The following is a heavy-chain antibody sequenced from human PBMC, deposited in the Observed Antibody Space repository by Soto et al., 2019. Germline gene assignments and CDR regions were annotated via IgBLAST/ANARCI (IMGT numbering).Heavy chain of an antibody. CDR2: IYHSGST. CDR1: GGSISSSNW. Sequence: SETLSLTCAVSGGSISSSNWWSWVRQPPGKGLEWIGEIYHSGSTNYNPSLKSRVTISVDKSKNQFSLKLSSVTAADTAVYYCAREGDTAMPKMATRSYYFDYWGQGTLVTVSS. D-gene: IGHD5-18*01. CDR3: AREGDTAMPKMATRSYYFDY. J-gene: IGHJ4*02. V-gene: IGHV4-4*02.